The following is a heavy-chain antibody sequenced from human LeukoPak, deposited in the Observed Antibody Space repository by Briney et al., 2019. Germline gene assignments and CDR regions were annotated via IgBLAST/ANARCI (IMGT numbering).Heavy chain of an antibody. Sequence: GGSLRLSCAASGFTLISYGMHWVRQAPGKGLEWVTFIRYDGSNKYYADSVKGRFIISRDNSRSSLYLQLNSLRAEDTAVYYCARDWQTVDGNYYYMDVWGKGTTVTISS. CDR1: GFTLISYG. CDR3: ARDWQTVDGNYYYMDV. V-gene: IGHV3-30*02. J-gene: IGHJ6*03. D-gene: IGHD4-17*01. CDR2: IRYDGSNK.